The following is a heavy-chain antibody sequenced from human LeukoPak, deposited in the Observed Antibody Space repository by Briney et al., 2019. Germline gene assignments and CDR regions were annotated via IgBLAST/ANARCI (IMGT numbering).Heavy chain of an antibody. V-gene: IGHV1-18*01. CDR3: SEDSVPRSSPKDY. D-gene: IGHD6-13*01. CDR1: GYTFTSDG. J-gene: IGHJ4*02. CDR2: IIAYNGNT. Sequence: ASVKVSCKASGYTFTSDGISWVRQAPGQGREWMGWIIAYNGNTNYAQKLQGRVTMTTDTSKSTAYMNLRSLRSAATAVHSYSEDSVPRSSPKDYWGQGTLVTVSP.